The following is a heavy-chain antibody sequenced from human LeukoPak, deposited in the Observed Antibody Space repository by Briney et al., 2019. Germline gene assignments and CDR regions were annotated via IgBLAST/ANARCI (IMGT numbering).Heavy chain of an antibody. CDR3: AKSHPRGGSSWYRRFDY. CDR1: GFTFSSYW. V-gene: IGHV3-7*03. D-gene: IGHD6-13*01. Sequence: GGSLRLSCAASGFTFSSYWMSWVRQAPGKGLEWVANIKQDGSEKYYVDSVKGRFTISRDNAKNSLYLQMNSLRAEDTAVYYCAKSHPRGGSSWYRRFDYWGQGTLVTVSS. CDR2: IKQDGSEK. J-gene: IGHJ4*02.